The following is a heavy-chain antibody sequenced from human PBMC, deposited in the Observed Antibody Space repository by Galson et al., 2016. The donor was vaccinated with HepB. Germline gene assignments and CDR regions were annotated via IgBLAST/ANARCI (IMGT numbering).Heavy chain of an antibody. V-gene: IGHV4-39*01. CDR3: ARRGRAVAGIGVWLDP. J-gene: IGHJ5*02. CDR2: ILYSGSA. D-gene: IGHD6-19*01. Sequence: SETLSLTCAVSGGSISSSDYYWGWIRQPPGKGLDWIGNILYSGSAYYSPSLKSRVPISVDTSKNQFSLKLSSVTAADTAVYYCARRGRAVAGIGVWLDPWGQGTLVTVSS. CDR1: GGSISSSDYY.